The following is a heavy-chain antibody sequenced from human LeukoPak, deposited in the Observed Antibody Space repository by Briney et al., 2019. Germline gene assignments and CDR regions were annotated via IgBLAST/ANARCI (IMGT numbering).Heavy chain of an antibody. CDR2: ISGSGGNT. CDR3: AKGSIAVALFDY. CDR1: GVTFSSYA. Sequence: GGSLRLSCAASGVTFSSYAMSGVRQAPGKGLEWVSAISGSGGNTYYADSVKGRVTISRDNSKNTLYMQMNSLRAEDTAVYYCAKGSIAVALFDYWGQGTLVTVSS. V-gene: IGHV3-23*01. D-gene: IGHD6-19*01. J-gene: IGHJ4*02.